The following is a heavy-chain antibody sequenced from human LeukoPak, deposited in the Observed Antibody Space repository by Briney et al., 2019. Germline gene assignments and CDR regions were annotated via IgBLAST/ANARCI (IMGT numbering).Heavy chain of an antibody. CDR3: AREEFLHEIDSSGYFVY. CDR1: GGSITGYY. D-gene: IGHD3-22*01. Sequence: SETLSLTCTVSGGSITGYYWNWIRQPAGQGLEWLGRVSSSGGGNYNPSLTSRVTMSVDTSKNQFSLKLTSLTAADTAVYYCAREEFLHEIDSSGYFVYWGQGTLVTVSS. J-gene: IGHJ4*02. CDR2: VSSSGGG. V-gene: IGHV4-4*07.